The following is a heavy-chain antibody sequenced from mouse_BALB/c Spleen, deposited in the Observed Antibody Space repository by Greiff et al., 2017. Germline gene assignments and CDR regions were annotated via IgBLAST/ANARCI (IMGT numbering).Heavy chain of an antibody. D-gene: IGHD1-1*01. Sequence: VKLLESGPGLVAPSQSLSLTCTVSGFSLTGYGVNWVRQPPGQGLEWLGMIWGDGSTDYNSAINTRMSISKYNSTSKVFLKMNSLQTDDTARYYCAREGYYGACFAYWGQGTLVTVSA. CDR3: AREGYYGACFAY. J-gene: IGHJ3*01. CDR1: GFSLTGYG. V-gene: IGHV2-6-7*01. CDR2: IWGDGST.